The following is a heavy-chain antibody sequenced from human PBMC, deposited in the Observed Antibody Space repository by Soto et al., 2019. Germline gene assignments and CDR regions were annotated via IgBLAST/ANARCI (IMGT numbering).Heavy chain of an antibody. CDR1: GYTFTSYG. CDR2: ISAYNGNT. D-gene: IGHD4-17*01. Sequence: QVQLVQSGAEVKKPGASVKVSCKASGYTFTSYGISWVRQAPGQGLEWMGWISAYNGNTNYAQKPXGXAXMXXDTSTSTAYMELRSLRSDDTAVYYCARDLHGDPYYWGQGTLVTVSS. J-gene: IGHJ4*02. V-gene: IGHV1-18*01. CDR3: ARDLHGDPYY.